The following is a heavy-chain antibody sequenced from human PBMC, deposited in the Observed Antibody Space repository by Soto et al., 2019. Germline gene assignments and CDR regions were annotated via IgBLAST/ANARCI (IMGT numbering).Heavy chain of an antibody. V-gene: IGHV6-1*01. D-gene: IGHD6-19*01. CDR2: TYYRSKRSN. CDR1: GDSVSSNSAA. Sequence: SQTLSLTCAISGDSVSSNSAAWNWIRQSPSRGLEWLGRTYYRSKRSNDYAVSVKSRITINPDTSKNQLSLQLNSVTPEDTAVYYCASGYSSGWYGFDPWGQGTLVTVSS. CDR3: ASGYSSGWYGFDP. J-gene: IGHJ5*02.